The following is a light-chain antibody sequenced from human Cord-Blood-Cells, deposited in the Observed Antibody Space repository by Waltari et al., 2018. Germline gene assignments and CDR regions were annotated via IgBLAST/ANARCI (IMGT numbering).Light chain of an antibody. V-gene: IGLV2-14*01. Sequence: QSALTQTASVSGSPGQSITISCTGTSSDVGGSNYVSWYQQHPGKAPKLMISDVSNRPSGVSNRFSGSKSGNTASLTISGLQAEDEADYYCSSYTSSSTPVVFGGGTKLTVL. J-gene: IGLJ2*01. CDR1: SSDVGGSNY. CDR3: SSYTSSSTPVV. CDR2: DVS.